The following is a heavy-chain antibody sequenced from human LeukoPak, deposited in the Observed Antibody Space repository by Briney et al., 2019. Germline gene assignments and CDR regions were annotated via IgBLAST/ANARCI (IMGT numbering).Heavy chain of an antibody. V-gene: IGHV4-4*02. CDR1: GGSISSGNY. Sequence: PSETLSLTCAVSGGSISSGNYYSWVRQPPGKGLEWIGEINHIGNTYYNASLESRVTMSVDKSRNEVSVRLSSVTAADTAVYYCARAASYNLEYWGQGTLVTVSS. J-gene: IGHJ4*02. CDR2: INHIGNT. CDR3: ARAASYNLEY. D-gene: IGHD1-1*01.